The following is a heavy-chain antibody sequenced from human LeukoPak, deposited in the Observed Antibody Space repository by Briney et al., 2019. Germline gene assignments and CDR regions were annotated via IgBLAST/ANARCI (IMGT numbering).Heavy chain of an antibody. CDR3: ARDYDILTGYGAFDI. J-gene: IGHJ3*02. Sequence: ASVKVSCKASGGTFSSYAISWVRQAPGQRLEWMGGIIPIFGTANYAQKFQGRVTITADESTSTAYMELSSLRSEDTAVYYCARDYDILTGYGAFDIWGQGTMVTVSS. V-gene: IGHV1-69*13. D-gene: IGHD3-9*01. CDR1: GGTFSSYA. CDR2: IIPIFGTA.